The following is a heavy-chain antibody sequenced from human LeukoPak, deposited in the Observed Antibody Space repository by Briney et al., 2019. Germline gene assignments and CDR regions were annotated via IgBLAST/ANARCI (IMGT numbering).Heavy chain of an antibody. J-gene: IGHJ4*02. CDR1: GFSLSTSGVG. Sequence: ESGPTLLKPTPTLTLTCTFSGFSLSTSGVGVGWIRQPPGKALEWLALIYWDDDKRYSPSLKSRLTITKDTSKNQVVLTMTNMDPVDTTTYYCARTKATNYYDSSGYRDYWGQGTLVTVSS. D-gene: IGHD3-22*01. V-gene: IGHV2-5*02. CDR2: IYWDDDK. CDR3: ARTKATNYYDSSGYRDY.